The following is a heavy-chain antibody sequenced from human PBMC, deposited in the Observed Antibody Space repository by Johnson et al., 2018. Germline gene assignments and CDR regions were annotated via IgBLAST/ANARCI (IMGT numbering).Heavy chain of an antibody. J-gene: IGHJ6*03. CDR3: ASLPGGWIFHMDV. D-gene: IGHD2-2*03. Sequence: QVQLQESGPGLVKPSQTLSLTCTVSGGSISSGSYYWNWIRQPAGKGLEWIGRIYSSGTTNYNPSLKSRVTISVDTSKNQFSLRLKSVTAADTAVYYCASLPGGWIFHMDVWGKGTTVTVSS. CDR1: GGSISSGSYY. V-gene: IGHV4-61*02. CDR2: IYSSGTT.